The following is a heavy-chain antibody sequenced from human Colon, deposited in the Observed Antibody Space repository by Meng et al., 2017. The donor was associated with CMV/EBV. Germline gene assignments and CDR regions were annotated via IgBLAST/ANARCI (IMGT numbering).Heavy chain of an antibody. V-gene: IGHV3-7*01. CDR1: GFTFSSYW. CDR3: VRSTGWNSYFDY. Sequence: ESLKISCGASGFTFSSYWMTWVRQVPGKGLEWLAKIKHDGHEEKYLDSVEGRFSISRDNTKNSLYLLMSSLRVEDTGLYYCVRSTGWNSYFDYWGQGAQVTVSS. CDR2: IKHDGHEE. J-gene: IGHJ4*02. D-gene: IGHD1-7*01.